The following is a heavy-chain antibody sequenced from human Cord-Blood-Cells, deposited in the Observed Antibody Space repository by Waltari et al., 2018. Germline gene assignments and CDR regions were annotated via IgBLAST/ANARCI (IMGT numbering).Heavy chain of an antibody. CDR3: AREKYNVGGIGGFDY. CDR2: IIPIFVTA. CDR1: GGTFSSYA. J-gene: IGHJ4*02. Sequence: QVQLVQSGAEVKKPGSSVKVSCKASGGTFSSYAISWVRQAPGQGLEWMGGIIPIFVTANYAQKCQGRVTITADESTSTAYMELSSLRSEDTAVYYCAREKYNVGGIGGFDYWGQGTLVTVSS. V-gene: IGHV1-69*01. D-gene: IGHD2-21*01.